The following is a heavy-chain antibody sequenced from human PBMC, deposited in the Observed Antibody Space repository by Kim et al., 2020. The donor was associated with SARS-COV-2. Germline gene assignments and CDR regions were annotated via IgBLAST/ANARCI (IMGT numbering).Heavy chain of an antibody. CDR3: ARDYGSGSYSIDY. CDR2: IWYDGSNK. CDR1: GFTFSSYG. D-gene: IGHD3-10*01. Sequence: GGSLRLSCAASGFTFSSYGMHWVRQAPGKGLEWVAVIWYDGSNKYYADSVMGRFTISRDNSKNTLYLQMNSLRAEDTAVYYCARDYGSGSYSIDYWGQGTLVTVSS. J-gene: IGHJ4*02. V-gene: IGHV3-33*01.